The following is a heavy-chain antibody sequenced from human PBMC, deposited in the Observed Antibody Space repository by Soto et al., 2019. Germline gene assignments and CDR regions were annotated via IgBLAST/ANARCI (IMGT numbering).Heavy chain of an antibody. Sequence: SETLSLTCVVSGGSISSSNWWSCVRQPPGKGLEWIGEIYHSGTTNYSPSLKSRVIIPADMSKNHFSLTLTSVTAADTAVYYCVFPATADFDYWGQGTPVTVSS. CDR1: GGSISSSNW. V-gene: IGHV4-4*02. CDR2: IYHSGTT. J-gene: IGHJ4*02. D-gene: IGHD6-13*01. CDR3: VFPATADFDY.